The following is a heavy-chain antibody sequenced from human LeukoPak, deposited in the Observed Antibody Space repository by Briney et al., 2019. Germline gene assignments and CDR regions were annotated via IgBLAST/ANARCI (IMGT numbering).Heavy chain of an antibody. CDR2: IIPIFGTA. D-gene: IGHD3-22*01. V-gene: IGHV1-69*13. J-gene: IGHJ4*02. Sequence: SVKVSCKASGGTFSSYAISWVRQAPGQGLEWMGGIIPIFGTANYAQKFQGRVTITADESTSTAYMELSSLRSEDTAVYYCARETNYYDSSGYYYDYWGQGTLVTVSS. CDR3: ARETNYYDSSGYYYDY. CDR1: GGTFSSYA.